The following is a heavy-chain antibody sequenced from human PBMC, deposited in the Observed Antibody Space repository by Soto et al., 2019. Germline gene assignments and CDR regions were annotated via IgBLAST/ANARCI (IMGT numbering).Heavy chain of an antibody. CDR2: INPNSGGT. D-gene: IGHD2-15*01. CDR3: ARVVVGGSDDAFDI. CDR1: GYTFTGYY. Sequence: GASVKVSCKASGYTFTGYYMHWVRQAPGQGLEWMGWINPNSGGTNYAQKFQGWVTMARDTSISTAYMELSRLRSDDTAVYYCARVVVGGSDDAFDIWGQGTMVTVS. J-gene: IGHJ3*02. V-gene: IGHV1-2*04.